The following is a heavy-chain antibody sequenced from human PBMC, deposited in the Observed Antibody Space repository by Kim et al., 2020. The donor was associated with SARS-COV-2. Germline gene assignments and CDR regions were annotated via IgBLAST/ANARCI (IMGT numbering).Heavy chain of an antibody. CDR1: GGSFSGYY. CDR3: ARLWFGELLGFYYYYGMDV. CDR2: INHSGST. Sequence: SETLSLTCAVYGGSFSGYYWSWIRQPPGKGLEWIGEINHSGSTNYNPSLKSRVTISVDTSKNQFSLKLSSVTAADTAVYYCARLWFGELLGFYYYYGMDVWGQGTTVTVSS. V-gene: IGHV4-34*01. J-gene: IGHJ6*02. D-gene: IGHD3-10*01.